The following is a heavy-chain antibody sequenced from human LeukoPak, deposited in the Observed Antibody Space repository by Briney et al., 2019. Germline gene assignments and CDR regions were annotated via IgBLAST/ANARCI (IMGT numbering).Heavy chain of an antibody. CDR2: IAGGDEST. D-gene: IGHD1-1*01. J-gene: IGHJ4*02. CDR1: GFIFNTNG. CDR3: ARGVYWSLDY. V-gene: IGHV3-23*01. Sequence: GGSLRLSCAISGFIFNTNGMNWGRQSPGKGLEGLATIAGGDESTYYADSVKGRFAISRDNSRNKVFLHMNSLRVEDTAVYSCARGVYWSLDYWGQGCPVTASS.